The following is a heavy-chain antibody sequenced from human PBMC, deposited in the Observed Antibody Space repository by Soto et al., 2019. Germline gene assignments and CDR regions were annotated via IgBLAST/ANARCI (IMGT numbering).Heavy chain of an antibody. CDR3: ARAQAQDYDILTGYYLPRGNWFDP. J-gene: IGHJ5*02. CDR2: ISSSSSTT. D-gene: IGHD3-9*01. Sequence: GGSLRLSCAASGFTFSSYSMNWVRQAPGKGLEWVSYISSSSSTTYYADSVKGRFTISRDNAKNSLYLQMNSLRDEDTAVYYCARAQAQDYDILTGYYLPRGNWFDPWGQGTLVTVSS. CDR1: GFTFSSYS. V-gene: IGHV3-48*02.